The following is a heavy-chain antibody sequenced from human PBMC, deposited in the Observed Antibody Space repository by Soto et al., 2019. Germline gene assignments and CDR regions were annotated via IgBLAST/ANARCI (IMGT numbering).Heavy chain of an antibody. CDR2: IIPIFGTA. Sequence: SVKVSFKASGGTFSSYAISWVRQAPGQGLEWMGGIIPIFGTANYAQKCQGRVTITADESTSTAYMELSSLRSEDTAVYYCARGVTKYQLLSDNWFDPWGQGTLVTVSS. J-gene: IGHJ5*02. D-gene: IGHD2-2*01. CDR3: ARGVTKYQLLSDNWFDP. V-gene: IGHV1-69*13. CDR1: GGTFSSYA.